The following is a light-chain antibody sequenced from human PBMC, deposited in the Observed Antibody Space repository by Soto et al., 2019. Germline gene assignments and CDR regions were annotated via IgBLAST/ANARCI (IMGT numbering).Light chain of an antibody. CDR2: DSS. CDR1: QSVSSN. Sequence: EVVMTQSPATLSVSPGERATLSCRASQSVSSNLAWYQQKPGQAPRLLIYDSSTRTTGIPARFSGSGSGTEFTLTIDSLQSEDFAVYYCQQYNNWPRTFGQGTKV. V-gene: IGKV3-15*01. J-gene: IGKJ1*01. CDR3: QQYNNWPRT.